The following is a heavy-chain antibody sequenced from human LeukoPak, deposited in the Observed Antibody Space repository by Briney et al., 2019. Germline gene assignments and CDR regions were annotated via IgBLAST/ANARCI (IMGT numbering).Heavy chain of an antibody. CDR1: GGSFSGYY. CDR2: INHSGST. CDR3: ARLLVVRHYYCYYMGV. J-gene: IGHJ6*03. D-gene: IGHD2-15*01. Sequence: SETLSLTCAVYGGSFSGYYWSWIRQPPGKGLEWIGEINHSGSTNYNPSLKSRVTISVDTSKNQFSLKLSSVTAADTAVYYCARLLVVRHYYCYYMGVWGKGTTVTVSS. V-gene: IGHV4-34*01.